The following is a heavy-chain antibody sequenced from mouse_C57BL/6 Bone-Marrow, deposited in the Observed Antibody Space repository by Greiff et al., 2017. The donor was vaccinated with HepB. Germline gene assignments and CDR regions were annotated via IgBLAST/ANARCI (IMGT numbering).Heavy chain of an antibody. Sequence: EVKVEESGPELVKPGASVKISCKASGYSFTGYYMNWVKQSPEQSLEWIGEINPSTGGTTYNQKFKAKATLTVDKSSSTAYMQLKSRTSEDSAVYYCAREVAQATPYFDYWGQGTTLTVSS. CDR3: AREVAQATPYFDY. D-gene: IGHD3-2*02. J-gene: IGHJ2*01. V-gene: IGHV1-42*01. CDR2: INPSTGGT. CDR1: GYSFTGYY.